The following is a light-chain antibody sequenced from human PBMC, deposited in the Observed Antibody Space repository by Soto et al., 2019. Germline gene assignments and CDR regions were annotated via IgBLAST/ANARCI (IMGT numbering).Light chain of an antibody. CDR3: QVWDSSSDLWV. V-gene: IGLV3-21*02. Sequence: SYELTQPPSVSVAPGQTARITCGGNNIGSKSGHWYQQKPGQAPVLVVYDDSDRPSGIPERFSGSNSGNTATLTISKVEAGDEADYYCQVWDSSSDLWVFGGGTKLTVL. J-gene: IGLJ3*02. CDR1: NIGSKS. CDR2: DDS.